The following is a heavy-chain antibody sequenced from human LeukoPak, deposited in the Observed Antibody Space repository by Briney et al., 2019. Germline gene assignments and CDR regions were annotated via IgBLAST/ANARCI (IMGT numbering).Heavy chain of an antibody. Sequence: GGSLRLSCAVSGFTISSYAMHWVHQDPGKGLEGVAVISYDGTNKYYADSVKGRFTISRDNSKNTLYLQMNSLRAEDTAVYYCARDVKQWLGGDYYYGMDVWGQGTTVTVSS. CDR1: GFTISSYA. CDR2: ISYDGTNK. J-gene: IGHJ6*02. CDR3: ARDVKQWLGGDYYYGMDV. D-gene: IGHD6-19*01. V-gene: IGHV3-30-3*01.